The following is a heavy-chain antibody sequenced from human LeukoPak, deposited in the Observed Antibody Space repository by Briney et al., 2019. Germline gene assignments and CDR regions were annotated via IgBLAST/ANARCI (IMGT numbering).Heavy chain of an antibody. CDR1: GFTFSSYA. CDR3: ARDRGSSGYKGAFDI. Sequence: GGSLRLSCAASGFTFSSYAMHWVRQDPGKGLEWVAVISYDGSNKYYADSVKGRFTISRDNSKNTLYLQMNSLRAEDTAVYYCARDRGSSGYKGAFDIWGQGTMVTVSS. J-gene: IGHJ3*02. CDR2: ISYDGSNK. V-gene: IGHV3-30*14. D-gene: IGHD3-22*01.